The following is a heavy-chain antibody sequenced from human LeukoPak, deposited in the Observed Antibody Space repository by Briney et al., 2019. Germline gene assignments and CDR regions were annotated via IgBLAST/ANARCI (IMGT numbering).Heavy chain of an antibody. CDR3: ATDLAYCGGDCYNY. J-gene: IGHJ4*02. CDR2: IDPEHGET. D-gene: IGHD2-21*02. V-gene: IGHV1-24*01. CDR1: GYTLTELS. Sequence: ASVQVSCKVSGYTLTELSMHWVRQAPGKGLEGVGVIDPEHGETIYAQKFQGRVTMTEDTSTDTAYMELSSLRSEDTAVYYCATDLAYCGGDCYNYWGQGTLVTVSS.